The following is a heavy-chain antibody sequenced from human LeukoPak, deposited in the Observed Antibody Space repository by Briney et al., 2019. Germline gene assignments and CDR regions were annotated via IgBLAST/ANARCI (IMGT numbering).Heavy chain of an antibody. CDR2: INHSGST. CDR3: ARAQRYDSSGYYYDY. J-gene: IGHJ4*02. Sequence: SETLSLTCAVYGGSFSGYYWSWIRQPPGKGLEWIGEINHSGSTNYNPSLKSRVTISVDTSKNQFSLKLSSVTAADTAVYYCARAQRYDSSGYYYDYWGQGTLVTASS. D-gene: IGHD3-22*01. CDR1: GGSFSGYY. V-gene: IGHV4-34*01.